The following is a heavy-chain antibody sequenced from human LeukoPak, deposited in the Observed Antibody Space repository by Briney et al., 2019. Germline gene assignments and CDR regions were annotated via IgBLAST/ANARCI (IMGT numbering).Heavy chain of an antibody. Sequence: GASVTVSCKASGGTFSSYAISWVRQAPGQGLEWMGRIIPILGIANYAQKFQGRVTITADKSTSTAYMELSSLRSEDTAVYYCARDGMITFGGVIVRSVDWGQGTLVTVSS. CDR3: ARDGMITFGGVIVRSVD. CDR2: IIPILGIA. CDR1: GGTFSSYA. V-gene: IGHV1-69*04. J-gene: IGHJ4*02. D-gene: IGHD3-16*02.